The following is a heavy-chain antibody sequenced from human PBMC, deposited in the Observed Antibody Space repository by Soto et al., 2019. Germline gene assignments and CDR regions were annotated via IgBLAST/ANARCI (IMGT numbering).Heavy chain of an antibody. CDR3: AKDEYCSSTSCYPYYYYYGMDV. J-gene: IGHJ6*02. V-gene: IGHV3-23*01. CDR1: GFTFSSYA. Sequence: GGSLRLSCAASGFTFSSYAMSWVHQAPGKGLEWVSAISGSGGSTYYADSVKGRFTISRDNSKNTLYLQMNSLRAEDTAVYYCAKDEYCSSTSCYPYYYYYGMDVWGQGTTVTVSS. D-gene: IGHD2-2*01. CDR2: ISGSGGST.